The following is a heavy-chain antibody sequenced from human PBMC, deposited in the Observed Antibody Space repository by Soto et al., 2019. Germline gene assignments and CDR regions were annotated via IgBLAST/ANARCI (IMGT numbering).Heavy chain of an antibody. V-gene: IGHV1-18*01. CDR3: ARGGIYSGSYYSPSWFDP. Sequence: ASVKVSCKASGYTFTSYGISWVRQAPGQGLEWMGWISAYNGNTNYAQKLQGRVTMTTDTSTSTAYMELRSLRSDDTAVYYCARGGIYSGSYYSPSWFDPWRQVTLVTVCS. D-gene: IGHD1-26*01. J-gene: IGHJ5*02. CDR2: ISAYNGNT. CDR1: GYTFTSYG.